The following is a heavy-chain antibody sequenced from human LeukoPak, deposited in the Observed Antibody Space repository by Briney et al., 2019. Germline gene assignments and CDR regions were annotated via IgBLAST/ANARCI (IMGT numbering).Heavy chain of an antibody. Sequence: PSGTLSLTCAVSSGSISSSNWWSWVRQAPGKGLEWVSRINTDGTYTTSADSVKGRFTISRDSARNTPYLQMNSLRVDDTAVYYCVRSFVGRTEYWGQGNLVTVSS. CDR2: INTDGTYT. J-gene: IGHJ4*02. D-gene: IGHD1-1*01. CDR3: VRSFVGRTEY. CDR1: SGSISSSNW. V-gene: IGHV3-74*01.